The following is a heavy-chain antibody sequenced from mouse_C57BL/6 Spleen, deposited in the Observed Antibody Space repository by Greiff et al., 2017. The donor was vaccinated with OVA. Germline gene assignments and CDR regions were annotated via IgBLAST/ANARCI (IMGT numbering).Heavy chain of an antibody. CDR3: ARALTVVANGRGFAY. CDR2: ISSGRSTI. CDR1: GFTFSDYG. Sequence: EVHLVESGGGLVKPGGSLKLSCAASGFTFSDYGMHWVRQAPEKGLEWVAYISSGRSTIYYADTVKGRFTISRDNAKNTLFLQMTSLRSEDTAMYYCARALTVVANGRGFAYWGQGTLVTVSA. V-gene: IGHV5-17*01. J-gene: IGHJ3*01. D-gene: IGHD1-1*01.